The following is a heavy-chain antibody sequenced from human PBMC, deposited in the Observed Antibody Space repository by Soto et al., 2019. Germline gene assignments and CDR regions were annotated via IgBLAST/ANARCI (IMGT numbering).Heavy chain of an antibody. CDR1: GFTFSSYG. CDR2: IWYDGSNK. V-gene: IGHV3-33*01. J-gene: IGHJ6*02. D-gene: IGHD6-13*01. CDR3: ARDPSLAAAGGPLKWELNPLYNMDV. Sequence: QVQLVESGGGVVQPGRSLRLSCAASGFTFSSYGMHWVRQAPGKGLEWVAVIWYDGSNKYYADSVKGRFTISRDTSKKKLYLQMNSLRVDDTAVYYCARDPSLAAAGGPLKWELNPLYNMDVWGQGTTVAVSS.